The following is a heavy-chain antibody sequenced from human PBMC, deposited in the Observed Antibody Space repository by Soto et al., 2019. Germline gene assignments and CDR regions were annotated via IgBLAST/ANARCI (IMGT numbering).Heavy chain of an antibody. J-gene: IGHJ6*02. CDR3: AATPHYCSGGSCFTYYGMDV. V-gene: IGHV5-10-1*01. CDR1: GYSFTSYW. CDR2: IDPSDSYT. Sequence: GESLKISCKGSGYSFTSYWISWVRQMPGKGLEWMGRIDPSDSYTHYSPSFQGHVAISADKSISTAYLQWSSLNASDTAMYYCAATPHYCSGGSCFTYYGMDVWGQGTTVTVSS. D-gene: IGHD2-15*01.